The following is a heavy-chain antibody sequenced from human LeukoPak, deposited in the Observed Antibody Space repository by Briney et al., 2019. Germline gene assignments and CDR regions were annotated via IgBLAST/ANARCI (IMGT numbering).Heavy chain of an antibody. V-gene: IGHV3-20*04. J-gene: IGHJ6*03. CDR1: GFTFDDYG. CDR2: INWNGGST. D-gene: IGHD2-2*01. CDR3: ARDTLDIVVVPAAKYYYYYMDV. Sequence: PGGSLRLSCAASGFTFDDYGMSWVRQAPGTGLEWVSGINWNGGSTGYADSVKGRFTISRDNAKNSLYLQMNSLRAEDTALYYCARDTLDIVVVPAAKYYYYYMDVWGKGTTVTVSS.